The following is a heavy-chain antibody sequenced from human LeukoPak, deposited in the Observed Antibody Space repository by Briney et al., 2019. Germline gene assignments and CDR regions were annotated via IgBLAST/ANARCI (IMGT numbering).Heavy chain of an antibody. CDR3: AREGCSGGSCYVDY. J-gene: IGHJ4*02. CDR2: IYYSGST. V-gene: IGHV4-31*03. D-gene: IGHD2-15*01. Sequence: PSQTLSLTCTVSGGSISSGGYYWSWIRQHPGKGLEWIGYIYYSGSTYYNPSLKSRVTISVDTSKNQLSLKLSSVTAADTAVYYCAREGCSGGSCYVDYWGQGTLVTVSS. CDR1: GGSISSGGYY.